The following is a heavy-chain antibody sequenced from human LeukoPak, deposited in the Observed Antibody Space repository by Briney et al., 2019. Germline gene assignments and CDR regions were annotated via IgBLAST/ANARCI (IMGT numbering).Heavy chain of an antibody. CDR2: ISYDGGNK. V-gene: IGHV3-30*18. J-gene: IGHJ4*02. CDR3: AKDRVKWLRLRGYFDY. CDR1: GFTFSSYG. D-gene: IGHD5-12*01. Sequence: GGSLRLSCAASGFTFSSYGMHWVRQAPGKGLEWVAVISYDGGNKYYADSVKGRFTISRDNSKNTLYLQMNSLRAEDTAVYYCAKDRVKWLRLRGYFDYWGQGTLVTVSS.